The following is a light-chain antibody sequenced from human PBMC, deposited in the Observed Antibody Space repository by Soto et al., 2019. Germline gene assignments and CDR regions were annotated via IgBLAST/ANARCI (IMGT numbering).Light chain of an antibody. CDR1: QSVGTSY. CDR2: GSS. CDR3: QQYGRSPFS. V-gene: IGKV3-20*01. J-gene: IGKJ3*01. Sequence: EIVLTQSPATLSLSPGERATLSCRASQSVGTSYLAWYQQRPGQAPRLLISGSSTRAAGIPDRFSGSGSGTKITLTITRLEPEDFAGYYCQQYGRSPFSFGPGTKVDF.